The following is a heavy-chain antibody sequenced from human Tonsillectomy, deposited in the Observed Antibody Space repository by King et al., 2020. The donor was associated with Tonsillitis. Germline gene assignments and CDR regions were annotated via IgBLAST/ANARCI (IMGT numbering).Heavy chain of an antibody. CDR3: AKKRMTGLPARGYFPY. CDR1: GFAFSNYG. J-gene: IGHJ4*02. D-gene: IGHD2-2*01. CDR2: ISDSYNGDGT. Sequence: QLVESGGGLVQPGGSLRLSCAASGFAFSNYGMAWVRQAPGKGLEGVSSISDSYNGDGTNYADSVKGRFTMSRDNSQNTVFLQMNTLRGEDTAIYYCAKKRMTGLPARGYFPYWGQGTLVTVSS. V-gene: IGHV3-23*04.